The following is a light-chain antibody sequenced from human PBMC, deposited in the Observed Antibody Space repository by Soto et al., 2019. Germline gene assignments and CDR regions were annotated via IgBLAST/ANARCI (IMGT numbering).Light chain of an antibody. CDR2: AAS. Sequence: EIMMTQSPATLSVSPGERATLSRRASQSVSSNLAWYQQKHGQAPRLLIYAASTRATGIPDRFSGSVSGTEFTLTISSLQSEDFAVYYCQQYNEWPPFTFGQGTRLEIK. CDR1: QSVSSN. J-gene: IGKJ5*01. V-gene: IGKV3-15*01. CDR3: QQYNEWPPFT.